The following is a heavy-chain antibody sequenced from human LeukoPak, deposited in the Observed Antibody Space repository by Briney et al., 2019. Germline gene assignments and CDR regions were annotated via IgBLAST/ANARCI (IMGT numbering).Heavy chain of an antibody. J-gene: IGHJ5*02. Sequence: QPGGSLRLSCAASGFTFSSHWMHWVRQAPGKGLVWVSRINSDGGSTSYADSVKGRFTISRDNAKNTLYLQMNSLRAEDTAVYCCARGVGYCSSTSCYWWFDPWGQGTLVTVSS. V-gene: IGHV3-74*01. CDR2: INSDGGST. D-gene: IGHD2-2*01. CDR1: GFTFSSHW. CDR3: ARGVGYCSSTSCYWWFDP.